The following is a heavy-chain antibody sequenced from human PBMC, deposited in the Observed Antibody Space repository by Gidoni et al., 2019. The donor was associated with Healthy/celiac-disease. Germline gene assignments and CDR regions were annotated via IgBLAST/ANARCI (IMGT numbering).Heavy chain of an antibody. Sequence: EVQLLESGGGLVQPGGSLTLSCAASGFTFGSSAMSWVLQDPGKGLEWVSAISGSGGSTYYADSVKGRFTISRDNSKNTLYLQMNSLRAEDTAVYYCARLSGSPVWTYFQHWGQGTLVTVSS. CDR1: GFTFGSSA. D-gene: IGHD1-26*01. V-gene: IGHV3-23*01. CDR3: ARLSGSPVWTYFQH. CDR2: ISGSGGST. J-gene: IGHJ1*01.